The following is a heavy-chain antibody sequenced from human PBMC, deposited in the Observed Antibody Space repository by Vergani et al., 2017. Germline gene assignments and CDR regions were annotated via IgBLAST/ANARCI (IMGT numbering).Heavy chain of an antibody. CDR1: GGSISSGSYY. CDR2: IYTSGST. V-gene: IGHV4-61*02. D-gene: IGHD2-15*01. J-gene: IGHJ3*02. CDR3: ARSVGYCSGGSCYTSIIDAFDI. Sequence: QVQLQESGPGLVKPSQTLSLTCTVSGGSISSGSYYWSWIRQPAGKGLEWIGRIYTSGSTNYNPYLKSRVTISADTSKNQFSLKLSSVTASDTAVYYCARSVGYCSGGSCYTSIIDAFDIWGQGTMVTVSS.